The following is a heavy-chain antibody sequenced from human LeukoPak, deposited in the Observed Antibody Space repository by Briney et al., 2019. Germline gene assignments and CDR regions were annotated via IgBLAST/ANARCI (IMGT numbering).Heavy chain of an antibody. CDR1: GGSISSSSYY. J-gene: IGHJ4*02. CDR3: AKDLAVLGYCSSTTCVFDS. V-gene: IGHV4-39*02. CDR2: IYYSGST. Sequence: SETLSLTCTVSGGSISSSSYYWGWIRQPPGKGLEWIGSIYYSGSTYYNPSLKSRVTISVDTSKNQFSLKLSSVTAADTAVYYCAKDLAVLGYCSSTTCVFDSWGQGTLVTVSS. D-gene: IGHD2-2*01.